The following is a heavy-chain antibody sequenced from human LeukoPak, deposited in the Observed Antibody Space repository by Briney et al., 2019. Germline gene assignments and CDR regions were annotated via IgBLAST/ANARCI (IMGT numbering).Heavy chain of an antibody. CDR3: ARDSKGRKFDY. V-gene: IGHV3-21*01. CDR2: ISSSSSYI. CDR1: GFTFSSYS. Sequence: GGSLRLSCSASGFTFSSYSMNWVRQAPGKGLEWVSSISSSSSYIYYADSVKGRFTISRDNAKNSLYLQMNSLRAEDTAVYYCARDSKGRKFDYWGQGTLVTVSS. D-gene: IGHD4-11*01. J-gene: IGHJ4*02.